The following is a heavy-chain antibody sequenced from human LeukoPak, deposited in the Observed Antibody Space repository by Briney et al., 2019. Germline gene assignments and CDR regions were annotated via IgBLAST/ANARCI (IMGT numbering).Heavy chain of an antibody. D-gene: IGHD3-9*01. CDR1: GFTFSNAW. J-gene: IGHJ4*02. V-gene: IGHV3-15*01. Sequence: GGSLRLSCAASGFTFSNAWMSWVRQAPGKGLEWVGRIKSKTDGGTTDYAAPVKGRFTISRDDSKNTLYLQMNSLKTEDIAVYYCTTEGNGYDILTGYYTDYWGQGTLVTVSS. CDR2: IKSKTDGGTT. CDR3: TTEGNGYDILTGYYTDY.